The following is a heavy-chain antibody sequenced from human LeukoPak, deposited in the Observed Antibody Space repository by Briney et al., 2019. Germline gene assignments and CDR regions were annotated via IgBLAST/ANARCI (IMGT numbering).Heavy chain of an antibody. Sequence: SETLSLTCTVSIGSISSYYWSWIRQSPGKGLEWIGSIYYSGSTNYNPSLKSRVAIYIDTSKKQFSLKLSSVTAADTAVYYCARDSTYYGSESYYNGRFDFWGQGTLVTVSS. CDR1: IGSISSYY. CDR2: IYYSGST. D-gene: IGHD3-10*01. CDR3: ARDSTYYGSESYYNGRFDF. V-gene: IGHV4-59*01. J-gene: IGHJ4*02.